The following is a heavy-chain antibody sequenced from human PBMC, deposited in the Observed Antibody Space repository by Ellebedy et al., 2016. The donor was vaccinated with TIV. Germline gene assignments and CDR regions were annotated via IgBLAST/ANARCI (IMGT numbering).Heavy chain of an antibody. CDR3: ARDLDKSIGWYGGAAY. CDR1: GFTFDSYA. J-gene: IGHJ4*02. D-gene: IGHD6-19*01. V-gene: IGHV3-30-3*01. CDR2: ISHDGSSQ. Sequence: GESLKISCVASGFTFDSYAMHWVRQAPGKGLEWVAVISHDGSSQYYADSVKGRFTVSRDNSMNTVYLAMNSLRAEDTAIYYCARDLDKSIGWYGGAAYWGQGTQVTVSS.